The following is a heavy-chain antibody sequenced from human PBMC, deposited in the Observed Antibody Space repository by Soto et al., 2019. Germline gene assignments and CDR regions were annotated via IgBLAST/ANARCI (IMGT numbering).Heavy chain of an antibody. D-gene: IGHD6-13*01. Sequence: QVQLQESGPGLVKPSETLSLTCTVSGGSISSYYWSWIRQPAGKGLEWIGRIYTSGSTNYNPSLKSRVTRSVDTSKNQFSLKLSSVTAADTAVYYCARARNSSWYRGGQNYFDYWGQGTLVTVSS. CDR2: IYTSGST. J-gene: IGHJ4*02. V-gene: IGHV4-4*07. CDR1: GGSISSYY. CDR3: ARARNSSWYRGGQNYFDY.